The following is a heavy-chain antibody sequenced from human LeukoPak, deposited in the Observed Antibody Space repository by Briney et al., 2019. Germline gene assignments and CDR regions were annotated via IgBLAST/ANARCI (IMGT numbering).Heavy chain of an antibody. CDR3: ARNGGSSYFDL. D-gene: IGHD2-15*01. J-gene: IGHJ2*01. CDR1: GFTFSSYA. CDR2: VRGGGGFS. Sequence: GGSLRLSCAASGFTFSSYAMSWVRQAPGKGLDWVSDVRGGGGFSIYADSVKGRFTVSRDNSKNTMYLQMDNLRAEDTAIYYCARNGGSSYFDLWGRGTLVTVSS. V-gene: IGHV3-23*01.